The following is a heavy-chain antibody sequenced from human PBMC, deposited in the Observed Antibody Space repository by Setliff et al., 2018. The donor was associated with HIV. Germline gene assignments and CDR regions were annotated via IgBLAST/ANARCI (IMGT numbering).Heavy chain of an antibody. CDR1: GVSTTNNY. Sequence: SETLSLTCSVSGVSTTNNYWTWIRQPPGKGLEWIGFIYYSGTTNYNPSLKSRVTMSLDTSKNQFSLEVNSLSSADTAVYYCARMVIQFGDYHFDDWGQGALVTVS. J-gene: IGHJ4*02. CDR3: ARMVIQFGDYHFDD. V-gene: IGHV4-59*01. CDR2: IYYSGTT. D-gene: IGHD3-10*01.